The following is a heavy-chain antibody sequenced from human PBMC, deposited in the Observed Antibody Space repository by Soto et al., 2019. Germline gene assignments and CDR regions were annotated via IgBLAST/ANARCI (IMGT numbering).Heavy chain of an antibody. Sequence: PSETLSLTCTVSGGSISSYYWSWIRQPAGKGLEWIGRIYTSGSTNYNPSLKSRVTMSVDTSKNQFSLKLSSVTAADTAVYYCARTSSYDFWSGYYTNWFDPWGQGTLVTVSS. CDR2: IYTSGST. V-gene: IGHV4-4*07. J-gene: IGHJ5*02. D-gene: IGHD3-3*01. CDR1: GGSISSYY. CDR3: ARTSSYDFWSGYYTNWFDP.